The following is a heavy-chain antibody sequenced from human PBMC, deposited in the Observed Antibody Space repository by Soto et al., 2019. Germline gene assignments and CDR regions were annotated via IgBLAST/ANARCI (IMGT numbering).Heavy chain of an antibody. D-gene: IGHD6-19*01. CDR1: GYTFTTYG. CDR3: AREPVAGTCFDY. Sequence: QVQLVQSGAEVKKPGASVKVSCKASGYTFTTYGISWVRQAPGQGLEWMGWINAYNGNTNYAQKLQGRVTMTTDTSTSTAYVELRSLRSDDAAVYCCAREPVAGTCFDYWGQGTLVTVSS. V-gene: IGHV1-18*01. CDR2: INAYNGNT. J-gene: IGHJ4*02.